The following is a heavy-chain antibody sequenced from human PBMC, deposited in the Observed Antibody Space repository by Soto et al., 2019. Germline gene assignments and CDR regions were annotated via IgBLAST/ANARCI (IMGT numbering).Heavy chain of an antibody. CDR3: ARIVGPPAAIVGYYYYYYMDV. V-gene: IGHV1-18*01. CDR2: ISAYNGNT. CDR1: GYTFTSYG. D-gene: IGHD2-2*01. Sequence: ASVKVSCKASGYTFTSYGISWVRQAPGQGLEWMGWISAYNGNTNYAQKLQGRVTMTTDTSTSTAYMELRSLRSDDTAVYYCARIVGPPAAIVGYYYYYYMDVWGKGTTVTVSS. J-gene: IGHJ6*03.